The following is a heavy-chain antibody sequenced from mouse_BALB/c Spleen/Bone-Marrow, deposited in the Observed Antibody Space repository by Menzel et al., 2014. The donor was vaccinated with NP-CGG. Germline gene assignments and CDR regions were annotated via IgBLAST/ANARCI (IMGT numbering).Heavy chain of an antibody. J-gene: IGHJ4*01. CDR2: IYPVSGST. Sequence: VKLMESGPELVKPGASVKMSCKASGYTFTDYVINWVRQRTGQGLGWIGEIYPVSGSTHHNEKFMGKATLTADKSSNTVYMHLSSLTSEDSAVYFCATSKPFYAMDDWGQGTSVTVSS. CDR3: ATSKPFYAMDD. V-gene: IGHV1-77*01. CDR1: GYTFTDYV.